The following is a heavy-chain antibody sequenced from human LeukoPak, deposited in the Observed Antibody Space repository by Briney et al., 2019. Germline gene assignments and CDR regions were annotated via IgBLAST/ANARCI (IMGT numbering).Heavy chain of an antibody. CDR1: GFTFSTYW. J-gene: IGHJ4*02. Sequence: GGSLRLSCAASGFTFSTYWMYWVRQAPGKGLVWVSGINSDGRTTRYADSVKGRFTISRDNAKNTLYLQMNSLRAEDTAVYYCASYNWNFLNDYWGQGTLVTVSS. V-gene: IGHV3-74*01. D-gene: IGHD1-7*01. CDR3: ASYNWNFLNDY. CDR2: INSDGRTT.